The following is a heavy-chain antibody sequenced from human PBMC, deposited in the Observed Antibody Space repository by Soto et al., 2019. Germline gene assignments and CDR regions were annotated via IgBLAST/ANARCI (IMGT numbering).Heavy chain of an antibody. V-gene: IGHV1-3*01. CDR1: GYTFSSYA. J-gene: IGHJ5*02. CDR2: INAGNGNT. Sequence: ASVKVSCKASGYTFSSYAMHWVRQAPGQRLEWMGWINAGNGNTKYSQKLQDRVTMTTDTSTSTAYMELRSLRSDDTAVYYCARDGKFDPWGQGTLVTVSS. CDR3: ARDGKFDP.